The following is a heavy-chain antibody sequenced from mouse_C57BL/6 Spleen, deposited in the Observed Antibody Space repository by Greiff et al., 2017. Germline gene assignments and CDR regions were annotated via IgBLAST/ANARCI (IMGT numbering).Heavy chain of an antibody. V-gene: IGHV1-64*01. D-gene: IGHD2-3*01. CDR2: IHPNSGST. CDR1: GYTFTSYW. CDR3: ARWMEDGYYEDY. Sequence: VQLQQPGAELVKPGASVKLSCKASGYTFTSYWMHWVKQRPGQGLEWIGMIHPNSGSTNYNEKFKSKATLTVDKSSSTAYMQLSSLTSEDSAVYYCARWMEDGYYEDYWGQGTTLTVSS. J-gene: IGHJ2*01.